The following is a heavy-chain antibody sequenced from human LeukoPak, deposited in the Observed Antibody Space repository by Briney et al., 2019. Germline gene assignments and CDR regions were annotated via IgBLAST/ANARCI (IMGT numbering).Heavy chain of an antibody. J-gene: IGHJ4*02. D-gene: IGHD3-10*01. Sequence: SETLSLTCTVSGGSISSGGYYWSWIRQHPGKGLEWIGYMYYSGSTYYNPSLKSRVTISVDTSKNQFSLKLSSVTAADTAVYYCACFRNYYGSGSPSYWGQGTLVTVSS. CDR2: MYYSGST. CDR1: GGSISSGGYY. V-gene: IGHV4-31*03. CDR3: ACFRNYYGSGSPSY.